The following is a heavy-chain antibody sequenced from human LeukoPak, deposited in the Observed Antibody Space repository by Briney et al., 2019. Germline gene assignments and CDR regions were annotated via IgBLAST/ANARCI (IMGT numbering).Heavy chain of an antibody. CDR3: ARGRPLAPRHLNYWFDP. CDR2: ISTGSNTK. CDR1: GFTFSSYS. V-gene: IGHV3-48*04. Sequence: PGGSLRLSCAASGFTFSSYSMNWVRQAPGKGLEWISHISTGSNTKYYADSVKGRFTISRDNAKNSLYLQMNSLRAEDTSVYYCARGRPLAPRHLNYWFDPWGQGTLVTVAS. J-gene: IGHJ5*02. D-gene: IGHD6-6*01.